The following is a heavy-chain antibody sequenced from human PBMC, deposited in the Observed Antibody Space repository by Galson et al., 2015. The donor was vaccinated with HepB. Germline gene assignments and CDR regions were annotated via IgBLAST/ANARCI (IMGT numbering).Heavy chain of an antibody. CDR3: TRVSLWAFPYY. D-gene: IGHD1-26*01. CDR1: EFTFSSFW. V-gene: IGHV3-7*03. J-gene: IGHJ4*02. Sequence: SLRLSCAASEFTFSSFWMNWIRQAPGKGLEWVANIKPDGSNEYYVDSVKGRFTISRDNTKNSLYLQMNSLRAEDTAVYYCTRVSLWAFPYYWGLGTQLTGSS. CDR2: IKPDGSNE.